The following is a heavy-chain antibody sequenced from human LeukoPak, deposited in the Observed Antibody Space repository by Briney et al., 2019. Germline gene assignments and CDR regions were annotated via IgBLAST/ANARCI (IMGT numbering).Heavy chain of an antibody. CDR3: ARDGGYCSSTSCYPGYFQH. Sequence: GASVKVSCKASGGTFSSYAISWVRQAPGQGLEWMGGIIPIFGTANYAQKFQGRVTITTDESTSTAYMELSSLRSEDTAVYYCARDGGYCSSTSCYPGYFQHWGQGTLVTVSS. CDR1: GGTFSSYA. D-gene: IGHD2-2*01. CDR2: IIPIFGTA. J-gene: IGHJ1*01. V-gene: IGHV1-69*05.